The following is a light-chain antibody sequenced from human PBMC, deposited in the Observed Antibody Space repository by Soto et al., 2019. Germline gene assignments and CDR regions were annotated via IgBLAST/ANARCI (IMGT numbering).Light chain of an antibody. Sequence: EIVLTQSPGTLSLSPGERATLSCRASQSVSSSYLAWYQQKPGQAPRLLIYGASSRATGIPDRFSGGGSGTDFTLTISRLEPEDFAVYYCQQYGSSPGFGQGTKVEI. CDR2: GAS. J-gene: IGKJ1*01. CDR3: QQYGSSPG. CDR1: QSVSSSY. V-gene: IGKV3-20*01.